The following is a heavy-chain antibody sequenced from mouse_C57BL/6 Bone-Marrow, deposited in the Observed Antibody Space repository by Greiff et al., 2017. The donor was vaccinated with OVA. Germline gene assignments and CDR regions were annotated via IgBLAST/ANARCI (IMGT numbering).Heavy chain of an antibody. CDR1: GYTFTSYW. D-gene: IGHD1-1*01. CDR3: AMEGNYYGSSWYYFDY. V-gene: IGHV1-74*01. J-gene: IGHJ2*01. Sequence: VQLQQPGAELVKPGASVKVSCKASGYTFTSYWMHWVKQRPGQGLEWIGRIHPSDSDTNYNQKFKGKATLTVDKSSSTAYMQLSSLTSEDSAVYYCAMEGNYYGSSWYYFDYWGQGTTLTVSS. CDR2: IHPSDSDT.